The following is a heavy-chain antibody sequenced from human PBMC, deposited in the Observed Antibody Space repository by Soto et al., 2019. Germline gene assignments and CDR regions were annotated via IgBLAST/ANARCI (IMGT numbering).Heavy chain of an antibody. J-gene: IGHJ4*02. CDR2: IKSKTDGGTT. Sequence: GGSLRLSCAASGFTFSNAWMSWVRQAPGKGLEWVGRIKSKTDGGTTDYAAPVKGRFTISRDDSKNTLYLQMNSLKTEDTAVYYCTTISGYGGDFDYWGQGTLVTVYS. CDR1: GFTFSNAW. D-gene: IGHD5-12*01. V-gene: IGHV3-15*01. CDR3: TTISGYGGDFDY.